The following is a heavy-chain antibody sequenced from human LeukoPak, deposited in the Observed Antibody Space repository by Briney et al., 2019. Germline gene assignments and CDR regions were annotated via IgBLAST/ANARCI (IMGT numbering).Heavy chain of an antibody. CDR3: AREVRDFGSGRRLLGDYMDV. CDR1: GFTFSSYS. CDR2: ISYSSSII. Sequence: GGSLRLSCAASGFTFSSYSMNWVRQAPGKGLEWVSYISYSSSIINYADSVKGRFTISRDNAKNSLYLQMNSLRADDTAVYYCAREVRDFGSGRRLLGDYMDVWGKGTTVTVSS. D-gene: IGHD3-10*01. J-gene: IGHJ6*03. V-gene: IGHV3-48*01.